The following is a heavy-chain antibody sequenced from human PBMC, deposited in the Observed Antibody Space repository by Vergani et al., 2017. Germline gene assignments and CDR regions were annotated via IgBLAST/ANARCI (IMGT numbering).Heavy chain of an antibody. Sequence: VQLVEAGGGLVQPGGSLRLSCTASGFTFQAFAFHWVRQVSGRGLEWVSGIDRNYGVKNGNSFEGRFSISRDNAKKAVFLQMNNLRHEDTAIYYCVKEKIDLGSYFFDSWGHGILVTVSS. CDR2: IDRNYGVK. CDR1: GFTFQAFA. CDR3: VKEKIDLGSYFFDS. J-gene: IGHJ4*01. V-gene: IGHV3-9*01. D-gene: IGHD2/OR15-2a*01.